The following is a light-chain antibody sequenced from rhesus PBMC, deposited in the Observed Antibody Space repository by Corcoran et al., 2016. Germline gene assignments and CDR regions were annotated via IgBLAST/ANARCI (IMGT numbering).Light chain of an antibody. CDR1: QSVSSS. V-gene: IGKV3-24*01. J-gene: IGKJ1*01. CDR2: GAA. Sequence: EIVMTQSPATLSLSPGERATLSCRASQSVSSSFAWYQQKPGQAPRLLIYGAARRATDIPDRFSGTGSGTDFTLTISSLEPEDVAVYYCLQHSNWPWTFGQGTKVEIK. CDR3: LQHSNWPWT.